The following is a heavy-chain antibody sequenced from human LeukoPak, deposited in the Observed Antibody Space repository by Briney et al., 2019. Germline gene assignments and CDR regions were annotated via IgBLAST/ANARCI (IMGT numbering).Heavy chain of an antibody. CDR2: ISAYNGNT. D-gene: IGHD1-1*01. Sequence: ASVKVSCKASGYTFTSYGISWVRQAPGQGLEWMGWISAYNGNTNYAQKLQGRVTMTTDTSTSTVYMELSSLRSEDTAVYYCARDLGAGTYNWFDPWGQGTLVTVSS. V-gene: IGHV1-18*01. CDR3: ARDLGAGTYNWFDP. J-gene: IGHJ5*02. CDR1: GYTFTSYG.